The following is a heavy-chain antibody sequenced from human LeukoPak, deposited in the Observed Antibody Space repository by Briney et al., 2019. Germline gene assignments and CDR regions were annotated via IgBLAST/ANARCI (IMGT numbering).Heavy chain of an antibody. V-gene: IGHV3-30-3*01. D-gene: IGHD6-19*01. J-gene: IGHJ3*02. CDR1: GFTFSTYA. CDR3: ARDDPYSSGWYIVFDI. CDR2: ISYDGTNK. Sequence: GGSLRLSCAASGFTFSTYAMHWVRQAPGKGLEWVALISYDGTNKYYADSVKGRFTISRDNSNNTLYLQMNSLRAEDTAVYYCARDDPYSSGWYIVFDIWGQGTMVTVSS.